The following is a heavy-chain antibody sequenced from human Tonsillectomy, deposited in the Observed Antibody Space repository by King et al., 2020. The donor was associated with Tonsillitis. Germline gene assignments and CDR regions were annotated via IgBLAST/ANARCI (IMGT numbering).Heavy chain of an antibody. J-gene: IGHJ4*02. V-gene: IGHV3-15*01. Sequence: VQLVESGGGLVRPGGSVRLSCAASGFTFNNAWMSWVRQAPGKGLEWVGLIKREIDGGTTDYATPVKGRFTISRDDSKNTLYLQMNSLKTEDTAVYYCTTLVYLYHSSDYWGQGTLVSVSS. D-gene: IGHD2-8*01. CDR1: GFTFNNAW. CDR2: IKREIDGGTT. CDR3: TTLVYLYHSSDY.